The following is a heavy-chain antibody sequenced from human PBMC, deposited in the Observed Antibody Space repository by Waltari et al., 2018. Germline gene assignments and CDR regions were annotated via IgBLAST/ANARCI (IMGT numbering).Heavy chain of an antibody. CDR1: GFTFSRYW. V-gene: IGHV3-7*01. Sequence: EVQLVESGGDLVQPGGSLRLSCAASGFTFSRYWMSWVRQAPGKGLEWVANIKRDGSEKYYVDSMRGRFTISRDNAKNSLYLQMNSLRAEDTAVYYCARGTYSNYGVDYWGQGTLVTVSS. J-gene: IGHJ4*02. D-gene: IGHD4-4*01. CDR2: IKRDGSEK. CDR3: ARGTYSNYGVDY.